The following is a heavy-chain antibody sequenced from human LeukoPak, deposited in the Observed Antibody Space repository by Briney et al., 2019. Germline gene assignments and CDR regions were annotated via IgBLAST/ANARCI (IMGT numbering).Heavy chain of an antibody. CDR1: GGSISSGGYY. CDR3: ARGYSGYDLSHFDY. V-gene: IGHV4-31*03. D-gene: IGHD5-12*01. CDR2: IYYSGST. J-gene: IGHJ4*02. Sequence: PSETLSLTCTVSGGSISSGGYYWSWIRQHPGKGLEWIGYIYYSGSTYYNPSLKSRVTISVDTSKNQFSLKLSSVTAADTAVYYCARGYSGYDLSHFDYWGQGTLVTVSS.